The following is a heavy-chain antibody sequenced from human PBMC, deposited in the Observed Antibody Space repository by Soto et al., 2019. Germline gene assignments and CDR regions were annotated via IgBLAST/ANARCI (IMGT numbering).Heavy chain of an antibody. V-gene: IGHV4-4*02. D-gene: IGHD6-19*01. CDR2: AYHNGLT. CDR1: GDSVTSNVW. CDR3: ARDAAVPGESDRFDY. J-gene: IGHJ4*02. Sequence: SETLSLTCAVSGDSVTSNVWWSWIRQAPGKGLEWIGEAYHNGLTNYNPSLKSRVTMSVDTSKNEFSLKLTSLTAADTAVYYCARDAAVPGESDRFDYWGQGNLVTVSS.